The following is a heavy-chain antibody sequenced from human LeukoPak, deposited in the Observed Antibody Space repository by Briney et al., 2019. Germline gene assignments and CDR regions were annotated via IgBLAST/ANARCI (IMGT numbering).Heavy chain of an antibody. D-gene: IGHD6-19*01. CDR2: IKSQRDGGAI. V-gene: IGHV3-15*01. Sequence: GGSLRLSCAASGFTFSNAWMSWVRQAPGKGLEWVGRIKSQRDGGAIDYAAPVKGRITISRDDSKSTLYLQMTSLTIGDTAVYFCSTGHSSGWYLGYYFNYWGQGALVTVSS. J-gene: IGHJ4*02. CDR1: GFTFSNAW. CDR3: STGHSSGWYLGYYFNY.